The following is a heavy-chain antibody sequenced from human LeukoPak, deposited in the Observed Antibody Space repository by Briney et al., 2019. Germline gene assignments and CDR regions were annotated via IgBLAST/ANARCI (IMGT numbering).Heavy chain of an antibody. V-gene: IGHV3-30*18. Sequence: GGSLRLSCAASGFTFGSYGMHWVRQAPGKGLDWVAVISNDGSKKYYADSVKGRFTISRDNSKNTLSLQVSSLRTEDTAVYYCAKDRYSYAFEYSDSWGQGTLVTVSS. J-gene: IGHJ4*02. CDR1: GFTFGSYG. CDR3: AKDRYSYAFEYSDS. CDR2: ISNDGSKK. D-gene: IGHD5-18*01.